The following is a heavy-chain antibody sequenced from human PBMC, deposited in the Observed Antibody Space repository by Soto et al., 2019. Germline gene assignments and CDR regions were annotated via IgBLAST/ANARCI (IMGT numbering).Heavy chain of an antibody. V-gene: IGHV4-59*01. CDR2: IYYSGST. D-gene: IGHD5-12*01. J-gene: IGHJ4*02. CDR3: ARWLQPRYYFDY. CDR1: GGSISSYY. Sequence: QVQLQESGPGLVKPSETLSLTCTVSGGSISSYYWSWIRQPPGKGLEWIGYIYYSGSTNYNPSLKSRVTISVDTSKNQFSLKLSSVTAADTAVYYCARWLQPRYYFDYWGQGTLVTVSS.